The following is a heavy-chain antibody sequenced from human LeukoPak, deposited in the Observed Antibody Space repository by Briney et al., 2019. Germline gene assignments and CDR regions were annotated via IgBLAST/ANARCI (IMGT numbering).Heavy chain of an antibody. CDR3: HIVVVTAIGVPFDI. J-gene: IGHJ3*02. V-gene: IGHV3-30-3*01. CDR1: GFTFSNYW. D-gene: IGHD2-21*02. Sequence: PGGSLRLSCTASGFTFSNYWMHWVRQAPGKGLEWVAVISYDGSNKYYADSVKGRFTISRDNSKNTLYLQMNSLRAEDTAVYYCHIVVVTAIGVPFDIWGQGTMVTVSP. CDR2: ISYDGSNK.